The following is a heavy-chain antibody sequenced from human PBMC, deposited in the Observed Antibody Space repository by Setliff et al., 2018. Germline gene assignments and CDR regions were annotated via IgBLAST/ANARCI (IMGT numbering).Heavy chain of an antibody. V-gene: IGHV4-4*08. J-gene: IGHJ4*02. D-gene: IGHD3-22*01. Sequence: SETLSLTCTVSGGAISNYYWSWIRQPPGKGLEWIVYIYSSGTTNYNPSLKSRVTISVDTSKNHFSLKLSSVTAADTAVYYCARGSYYDSSGYSPDFFDYWGQGTLVTVSS. CDR2: IYSSGTT. CDR1: GGAISNYY. CDR3: ARGSYYDSSGYSPDFFDY.